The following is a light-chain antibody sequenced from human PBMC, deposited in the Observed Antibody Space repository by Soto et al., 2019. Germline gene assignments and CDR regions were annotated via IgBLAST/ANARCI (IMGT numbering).Light chain of an antibody. J-gene: IGKJ3*01. V-gene: IGKV3-20*01. CDR3: QQYGSSRFT. CDR1: QSVSSSY. CDR2: GAS. Sequence: EIVLTQSPGTLSLSPGERATLSCRASQSVSSSYLAWYKPTPGQAPRLLIYGASSRATGSPVRFSGSGSGTDFTLTISRLEPEDFAVYYCQQYGSSRFTCGPGTKVGI.